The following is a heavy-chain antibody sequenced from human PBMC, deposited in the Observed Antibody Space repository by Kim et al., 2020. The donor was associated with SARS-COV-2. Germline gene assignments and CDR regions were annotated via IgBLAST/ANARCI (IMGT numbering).Heavy chain of an antibody. D-gene: IGHD1-26*01. Sequence: GESLKISCKGSGYSFTSYWIGWVRQMPGKGLEWMGIIYPGDSDTRYSPSFQGQVTISADKSISTAYLQWSSLKASDTAMYYCARDLVGATDYYYYGMDVWGQGTTSPSP. CDR3: ARDLVGATDYYYYGMDV. CDR2: IYPGDSDT. V-gene: IGHV5-51*01. J-gene: IGHJ6*02. CDR1: GYSFTSYW.